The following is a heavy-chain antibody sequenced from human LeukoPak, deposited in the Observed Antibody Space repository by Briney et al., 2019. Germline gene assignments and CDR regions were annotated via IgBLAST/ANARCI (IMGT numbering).Heavy chain of an antibody. Sequence: SETLSLTCTVSGASISSSYWSWIRQSPGKGLEWIGYIYHTGSTNYNPSLESRVTISVDRSKNQFSLKLTSVTAADTAVYYCARVGSGCFDYWGQGTLVAVSS. D-gene: IGHD1-26*01. CDR2: IYHTGST. V-gene: IGHV4-59*01. CDR1: GASISSSY. CDR3: ARVGSGCFDY. J-gene: IGHJ4*02.